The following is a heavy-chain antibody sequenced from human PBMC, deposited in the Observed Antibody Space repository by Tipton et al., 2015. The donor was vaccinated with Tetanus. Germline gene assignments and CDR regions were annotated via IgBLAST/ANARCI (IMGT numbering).Heavy chain of an antibody. CDR3: ARQKGY. V-gene: IGHV5-51*01. J-gene: IGHJ4*02. CDR1: GYTFTNAW. CDR2: IYPGDSST. Sequence: QSGAEVKKPGESLKISCQASGYTFTNAWIGWVRQMPGKGLEWMGVIYPGDSSTIYSPSFQGLVTISVDKSINTTYLRWTSLKASDSAMYYCARQKGYWGQGTLVSFSS.